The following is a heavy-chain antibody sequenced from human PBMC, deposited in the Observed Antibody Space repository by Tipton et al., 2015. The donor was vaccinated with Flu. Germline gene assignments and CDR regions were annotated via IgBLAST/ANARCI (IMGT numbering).Heavy chain of an antibody. CDR3: ARGFMGAGGTCFDY. D-gene: IGHD1-26*01. Sequence: LRLSCTVSGGSISSYYWSWIRQPAGKGLEWIGRIYSGGNTDYNPSLKSRVTMSVDTSRNQFSLKVMSVTVADTAVYYCARGFMGAGGTCFDYWGQGILVTVSS. V-gene: IGHV4-4*07. CDR1: GGSISSYY. J-gene: IGHJ4*02. CDR2: IYSGGNT.